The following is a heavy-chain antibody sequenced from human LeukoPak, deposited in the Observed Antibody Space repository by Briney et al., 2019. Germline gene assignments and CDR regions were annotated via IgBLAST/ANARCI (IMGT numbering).Heavy chain of an antibody. Sequence: PGGSLRLSCAASGLTVSSNYMSWVRQAPGKGLEWVSVIYSGGSTYYADSVKGRFTISRDNSKNTLYLQMNSLRAEDTAVYYCARDSDSSGYSMSWGQGTLVTVSS. D-gene: IGHD3-22*01. J-gene: IGHJ5*02. CDR1: GLTVSSNY. CDR2: IYSGGST. V-gene: IGHV3-53*01. CDR3: ARDSDSSGYSMS.